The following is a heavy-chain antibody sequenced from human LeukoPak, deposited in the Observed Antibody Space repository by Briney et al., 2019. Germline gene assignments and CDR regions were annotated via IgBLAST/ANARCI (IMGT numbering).Heavy chain of an antibody. D-gene: IGHD6-13*01. J-gene: IGHJ6*03. CDR2: ISYDGSNK. Sequence: GGSLRLSCAASGFTFSSYAMHWVRQAPGKGLEWVAVISYDGSNKYYADSVKGRFTISRDNSKNTLYLQMNSLRAEDTAVYFCAKHVLEAAVYYYYMEVWGKGTTVIVSS. CDR3: AKHVLEAAVYYYYMEV. V-gene: IGHV3-30*18. CDR1: GFTFSSYA.